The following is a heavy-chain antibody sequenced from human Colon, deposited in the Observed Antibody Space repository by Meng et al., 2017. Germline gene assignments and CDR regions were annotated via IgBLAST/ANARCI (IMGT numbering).Heavy chain of an antibody. CDR3: AGSLYYGSGNSYNAKRPFDH. D-gene: IGHD3-10*01. Sequence: SETLSLTCTVPGGSISSSSYYWGWIRQPPGKGLEWIGSIYYSGNTYYNPSLTSRVTISGDASNIQFSLKLSSVTAADTAVYYCAGSLYYGSGNSYNAKRPFDHWGQGILVTVSS. CDR2: IYYSGNT. J-gene: IGHJ4*02. CDR1: GGSISSSSYY. V-gene: IGHV4-39*07.